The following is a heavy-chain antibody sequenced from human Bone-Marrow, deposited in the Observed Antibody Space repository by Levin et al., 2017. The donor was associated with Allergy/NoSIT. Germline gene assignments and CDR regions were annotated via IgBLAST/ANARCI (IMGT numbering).Heavy chain of an antibody. CDR1: GFTFEDYG. D-gene: IGHD1-7*01. CDR3: ARRGLTGTRQAGWFDP. CDR2: INWNGGSK. V-gene: IGHV3-20*04. J-gene: IGHJ5*02. Sequence: RSGGSLRLSCTASGFTFEDYGMSWVRQVPGKGLEWVSNINWNGGSKSYADSVKGRFAISRDNAQNSLYLQMHSLRAEDTGLYFCARRGLTGTRQAGWFDPWGRGTLVTVSP.